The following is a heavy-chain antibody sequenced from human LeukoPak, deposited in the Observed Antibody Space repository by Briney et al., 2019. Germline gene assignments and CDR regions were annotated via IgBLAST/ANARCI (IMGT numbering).Heavy chain of an antibody. J-gene: IGHJ4*02. CDR1: GYSISNGYY. CDR2: VYSSGDT. V-gene: IGHV4-38-2*02. D-gene: IGHD5-24*01. Sequence: AETLSLTSTVSGYSISNGYYWSWIRQPAGKGHEWLGRVYSSGDTYYTSSRKTRLTISSDTSKNQFSLKLSSVTAEDTAVYYCARGIYNLALVFDYWGQGALVTVSS. CDR3: ARGIYNLALVFDY.